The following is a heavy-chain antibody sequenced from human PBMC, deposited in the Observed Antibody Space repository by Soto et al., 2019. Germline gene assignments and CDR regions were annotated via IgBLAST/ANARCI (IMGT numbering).Heavy chain of an antibody. V-gene: IGHV3-23*01. CDR3: AKEIAAAGTLYYYYYGMDV. Sequence: AGGSLRLSCAASGFTFSSYAMSRVRQAPGKGLEWVSAISGSGGSTYYADSVKGRFTISRDNSKNTPYLQMNSLRAEDTAVYYCAKEIAAAGTLYYYYYGMDVWGQGTTVTVSS. CDR2: ISGSGGST. J-gene: IGHJ6*02. CDR1: GFTFSSYA. D-gene: IGHD6-13*01.